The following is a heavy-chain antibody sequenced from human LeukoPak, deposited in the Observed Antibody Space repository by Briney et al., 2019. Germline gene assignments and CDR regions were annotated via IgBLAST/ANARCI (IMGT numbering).Heavy chain of an antibody. CDR3: ARDFGGGGNWFDP. J-gene: IGHJ5*02. D-gene: IGHD3-10*01. V-gene: IGHV3-48*04. CDR2: ISSSGSTI. Sequence: GGSLRLSCAASGFTFSSYGMHWVRQAPGKGLEWVSYISSSGSTIYYADSVKGRFTISRDNAKNSLYLQMNSLRAEDTAVYYCARDFGGGGNWFDPWGQGTLVTVSS. CDR1: GFTFSSYG.